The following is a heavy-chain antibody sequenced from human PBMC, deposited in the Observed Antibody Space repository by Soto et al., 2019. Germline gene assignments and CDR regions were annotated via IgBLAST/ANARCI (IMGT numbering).Heavy chain of an antibody. D-gene: IGHD2-2*01. V-gene: IGHV4-31*03. Sequence: SETLSLTCTVSGDSISGGASFWSWIRQPPGKGLEWIANVYYSGSSYYNPSLKSRLTISVDTTKNQFSLQLKSMTASDTAVYYCAKLSCTSSTCYFPGWFDPWGQGTLVTVSS. CDR3: AKLSCTSSTCYFPGWFDP. CDR2: VYYSGSS. CDR1: GDSISGGASF. J-gene: IGHJ5*02.